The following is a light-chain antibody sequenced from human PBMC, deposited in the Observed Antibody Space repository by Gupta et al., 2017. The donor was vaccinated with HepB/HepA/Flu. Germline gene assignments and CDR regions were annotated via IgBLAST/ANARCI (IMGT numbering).Light chain of an antibody. J-gene: IGLJ2*01. CDR2: RND. Sequence: QSVLTQPPSASGTPGQRVIISCSGSSSNIGENFVYWYQQRPGTAPEVLIYRNDQRPTGVPDRFSGSKSGTSASLAISGLRSEDEADYYCAGWDDKLNGVVFGGGTKLTVL. V-gene: IGLV1-47*01. CDR3: AGWDDKLNGVV. CDR1: SSNIGENF.